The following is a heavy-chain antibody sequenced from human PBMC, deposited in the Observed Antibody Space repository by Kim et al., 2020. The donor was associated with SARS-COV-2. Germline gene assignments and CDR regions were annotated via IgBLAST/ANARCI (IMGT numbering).Heavy chain of an antibody. J-gene: IGHJ4*02. CDR2: NSGSGGTT. CDR3: AKVSDSSGYYSFDY. V-gene: IGHV3-23*01. Sequence: GGSLRLSCAASGFSFSSYAMSWVRQAPGKGLEWVSGNSGSGGTTYFADSVKGRFTISRDSSKNMVYLQMKRLRAEDTAVYYCAKVSDSSGYYSFDYWGQG. D-gene: IGHD3-22*01. CDR1: GFSFSSYA.